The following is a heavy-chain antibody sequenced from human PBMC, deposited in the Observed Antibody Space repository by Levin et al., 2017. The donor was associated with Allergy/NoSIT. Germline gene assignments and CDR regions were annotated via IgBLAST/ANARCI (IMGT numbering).Heavy chain of an antibody. Sequence: ASVKVSCKASGYTFTSYDINWVRQATGQGLEWMGWMNPNSGNTGYAQKFQGRVTMTRNTSISTAYMELSSLRSEDTAVYYCARGRVKGIAARPPVEYGMDVWGQGTTVTVSS. CDR2: MNPNSGNT. J-gene: IGHJ6*02. CDR3: ARGRVKGIAARPPVEYGMDV. V-gene: IGHV1-8*01. CDR1: GYTFTSYD. D-gene: IGHD6-6*01.